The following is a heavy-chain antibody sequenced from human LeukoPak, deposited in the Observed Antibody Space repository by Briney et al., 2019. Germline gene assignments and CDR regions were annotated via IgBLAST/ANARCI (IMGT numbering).Heavy chain of an antibody. CDR1: GFTVSSNY. V-gene: IGHV3-53*01. CDR3: ARDPGWYSSSWLPLGY. Sequence: PGGSLRLSCAASGFTVSSNYMSWVRQAPGKGLEWVSVIYSGGSTYYADSVKGRFTISRDNSKNTLYLQMNSLRAEDTAVYYCARDPGWYSSSWLPLGYWGQGTLVTVSS. J-gene: IGHJ4*02. D-gene: IGHD6-13*01. CDR2: IYSGGST.